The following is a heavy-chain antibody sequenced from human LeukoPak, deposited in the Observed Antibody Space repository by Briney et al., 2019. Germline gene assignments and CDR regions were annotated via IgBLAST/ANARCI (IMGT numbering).Heavy chain of an antibody. CDR3: ARQYSSSSYYYYYMDV. D-gene: IGHD6-6*01. CDR2: MNPNSGNT. CDR1: GYTFTSYD. V-gene: IGHV1-8*01. J-gene: IGHJ6*03. Sequence: ASVKVSCKASGYTFTSYDINWVRQATGQGLEWMGWMNPNSGNTGYAQKFQGRVTITADESTSTAYMELSSLRSEDTAVYYCARQYSSSSYYYYYMDVWGKGTTVTVSS.